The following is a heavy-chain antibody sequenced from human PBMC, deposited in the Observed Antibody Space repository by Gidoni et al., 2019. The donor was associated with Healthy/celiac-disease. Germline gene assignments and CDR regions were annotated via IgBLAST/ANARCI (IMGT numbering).Heavy chain of an antibody. J-gene: IGHJ4*02. CDR2: ISSSGSYI. CDR1: VFTFRSYS. CDR3: ATEGAPITM. V-gene: IGHV3-21*01. Sequence: EVQLVESGGGLVKPGGSLRLSCVASVFTFRSYSMNWVRQAPGKGLEWVSSISSSGSYIYYADSVKGRFTISRDNAKNSLYLQMNSLRAEDTAVYYCATEGAPITMWGQGTLVTVSS. D-gene: IGHD3-10*01.